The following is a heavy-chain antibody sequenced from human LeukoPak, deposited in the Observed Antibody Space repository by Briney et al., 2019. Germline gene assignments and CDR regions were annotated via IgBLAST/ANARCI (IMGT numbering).Heavy chain of an antibody. CDR3: ARGPGIAVAGTGGYFDY. CDR1: GFTFSNYW. D-gene: IGHD6-19*01. J-gene: IGHJ4*02. Sequence: GGSLRLSCAASGFTFSNYWMHWVRQAPGKGLEWVSVIYSGGSTYYADSVKGRFTISRHNSKNTLYLQMNSLRAEDTAVYYCARGPGIAVAGTGGYFDYWGQGTLVTVSS. CDR2: IYSGGST. V-gene: IGHV3-53*04.